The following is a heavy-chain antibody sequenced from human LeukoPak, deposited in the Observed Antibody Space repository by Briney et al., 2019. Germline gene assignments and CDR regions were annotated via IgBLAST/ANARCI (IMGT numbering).Heavy chain of an antibody. CDR2: MNPNSGNT. Sequence: ASVKVSCKASGYTFTSYDINWVRQATGQGLEWMGWMNPNSGNTGYAQKFQGRVTMTRNTSISTAYMELSSLRSEDTAVYYYAYGVTPYDAFDIWGQGTMVTVSS. V-gene: IGHV1-8*01. D-gene: IGHD2-21*02. CDR3: AYGVTPYDAFDI. J-gene: IGHJ3*02. CDR1: GYTFTSYD.